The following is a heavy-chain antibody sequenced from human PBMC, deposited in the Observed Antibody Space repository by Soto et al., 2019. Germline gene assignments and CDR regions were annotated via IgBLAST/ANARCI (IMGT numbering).Heavy chain of an antibody. D-gene: IGHD3-22*01. Sequence: GGSRRLSCTASGFTFTIYAMSWVRQAPERGLEWVSAISGSGDVTHYAESVKGRFTISRDNSKNTLYLQMNGLRAEDTAVYYCARNPTYFDSPKDWGQGTMVTVSS. CDR1: GFTFTIYA. CDR3: ARNPTYFDSPKD. V-gene: IGHV3-23*01. J-gene: IGHJ3*01. CDR2: ISGSGDVT.